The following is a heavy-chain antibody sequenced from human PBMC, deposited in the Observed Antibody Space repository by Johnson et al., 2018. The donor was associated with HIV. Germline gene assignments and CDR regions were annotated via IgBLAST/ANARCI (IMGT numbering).Heavy chain of an antibody. CDR2: ISGSGGGT. CDR1: GFTFSTYG. Sequence: MQLVESGGGVVQPGRSLRLSCAASGFTFSTYGMHWVRQAPGKGLEWVSGISGSGGGTYYADSVKGRFTISRDNSKNTLYLQMNNLRAEDTAIYYCAKDQSTEVGPTFVAAFDIWGQGTMVTVSS. CDR3: AKDQSTEVGPTFVAAFDI. V-gene: IGHV3-23*04. J-gene: IGHJ3*02. D-gene: IGHD1-26*01.